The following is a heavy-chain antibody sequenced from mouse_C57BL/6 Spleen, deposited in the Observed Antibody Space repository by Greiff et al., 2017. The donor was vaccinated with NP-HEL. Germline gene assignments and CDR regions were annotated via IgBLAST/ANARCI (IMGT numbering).Heavy chain of an antibody. Sequence: QVQLQQSGPGLVQPSQSLSITCTVSGFSLTSYGVHWVRQSPGKGLEWLGVIWSGGSTDYNAAFISRLSISKDNSKSQVFFKMNSLQADDTAIYYCARNDDYSNYYFDYWGQGTTLTVSS. V-gene: IGHV2-2*01. D-gene: IGHD2-5*01. CDR1: GFSLTSYG. CDR2: IWSGGST. J-gene: IGHJ2*01. CDR3: ARNDDYSNYYFDY.